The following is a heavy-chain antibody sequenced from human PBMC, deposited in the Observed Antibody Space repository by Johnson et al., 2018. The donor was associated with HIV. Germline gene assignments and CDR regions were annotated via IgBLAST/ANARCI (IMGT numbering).Heavy chain of an antibody. CDR3: AKDGKEAAGTLGDHQSAFDI. V-gene: IGHV3-66*01. CDR1: GFTVGSNY. J-gene: IGHJ3*02. D-gene: IGHD6-13*01. Sequence: MQLVESGGGVVRPGGSLRLSCAASGFTVGSNYMSWVRQAPGKGLEWVSVIYTGGSTYYADSMKGRFTISRDTSKNTLYLQMNSLRAEDTAVYYCAKDGKEAAGTLGDHQSAFDIWGQGTMVTVSS. CDR2: IYTGGST.